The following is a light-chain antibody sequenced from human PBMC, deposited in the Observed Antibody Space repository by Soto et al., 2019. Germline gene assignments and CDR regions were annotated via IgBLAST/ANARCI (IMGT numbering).Light chain of an antibody. Sequence: DIQLTQSPSTLSASVGDRVTITCRASQSITGWLAWYQQKPGQAPNLLIYKASTLESGVPSRFSGSGSGKEFTLTVSSLQPDDFATYYCHQYHNFPRTLDQGTKLEI. V-gene: IGKV1-5*03. CDR2: KAS. J-gene: IGKJ1*01. CDR1: QSITGW. CDR3: HQYHNFPRT.